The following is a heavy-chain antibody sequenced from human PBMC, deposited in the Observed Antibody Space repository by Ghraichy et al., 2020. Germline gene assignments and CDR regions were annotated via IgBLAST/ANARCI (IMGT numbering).Heavy chain of an antibody. J-gene: IGHJ5*02. CDR3: ARDFAWFDP. CDR1: GGSISSYY. Sequence: SETLSLTCTVSGGSISSYYWSWIRQPPGKGLEWIGYIYYSGSTNYNPSLKSRVTISVDTSKNQFSLKLSSVTAADTAVYYCARDFAWFDPWGQGTLVTVSS. CDR2: IYYSGST. V-gene: IGHV4-59*01.